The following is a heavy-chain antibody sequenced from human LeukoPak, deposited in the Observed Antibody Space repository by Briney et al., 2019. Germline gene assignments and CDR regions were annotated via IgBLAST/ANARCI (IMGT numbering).Heavy chain of an antibody. CDR3: GVLRSFCSSTSCYAFDI. CDR2: IWYDGSNK. J-gene: IGHJ3*02. Sequence: PGGSLRLSCAASGFTFSSYGMHWVRQAPGKGLEWVAVIWYDGSNKYYADSVKGRFTISRDNSKNTLYLQMNSLRAEDTAVYYCGVLRSFCSSTSCYAFDIWGQGTMVTVSS. V-gene: IGHV3-33*01. D-gene: IGHD2-2*01. CDR1: GFTFSSYG.